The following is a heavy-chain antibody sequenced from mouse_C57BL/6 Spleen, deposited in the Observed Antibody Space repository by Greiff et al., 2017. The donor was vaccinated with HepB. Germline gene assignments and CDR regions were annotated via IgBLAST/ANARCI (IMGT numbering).Heavy chain of an antibody. CDR1: DYAFSSSW. D-gene: IGHD2-4*01. J-gene: IGHJ2*01. Sequence: QVQLKESGPELVKPGASVKISCKASDYAFSSSWMNWVKQRPGKGLEWIGRIYPGDGDTNYNGKFKGKATLTADKSSSTAYMQLSSLTSEDSAVYFCAREDDYLYFDYWGQGTTLTVSS. CDR2: IYPGDGDT. CDR3: AREDDYLYFDY. V-gene: IGHV1-82*01.